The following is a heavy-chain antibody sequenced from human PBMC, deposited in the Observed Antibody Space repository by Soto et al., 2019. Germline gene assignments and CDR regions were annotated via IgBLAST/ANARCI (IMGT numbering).Heavy chain of an antibody. Sequence: QVQLVQSGAEVKKPGASVKVSCKASGYTFTSYAMHWVRQAPGQRLEWMGWINAGNGNTKYSQKFQGRVTITRDTSXXTAYMELSSLRSEDTAVYYCARAPMVRGDAKPIDYWGQGTLVTVSS. CDR2: INAGNGNT. D-gene: IGHD3-10*01. J-gene: IGHJ4*02. CDR3: ARAPMVRGDAKPIDY. V-gene: IGHV1-3*01. CDR1: GYTFTSYA.